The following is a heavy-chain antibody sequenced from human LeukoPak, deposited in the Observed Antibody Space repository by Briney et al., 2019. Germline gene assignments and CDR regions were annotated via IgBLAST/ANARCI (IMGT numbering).Heavy chain of an antibody. V-gene: IGHV3-23*01. CDR1: GFTFSSYA. J-gene: IGHJ5*02. CDR2: ISGSGGST. D-gene: IGHD3-9*01. CDR3: AKVISGDYDILTGYYA. Sequence: GGSLRLSCAASGFTFSSYAMSWVRQAPGKGLEWVSAISGSGGSTYYADSVKGRFTISRDNSKNTLYLQMNSLRAEDTAVYYCAKVISGDYDILTGYYAWGQGTLVTVSS.